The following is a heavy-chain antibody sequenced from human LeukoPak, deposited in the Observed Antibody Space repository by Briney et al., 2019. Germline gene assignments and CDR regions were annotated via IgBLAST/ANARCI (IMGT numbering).Heavy chain of an antibody. CDR1: GFTFSSYE. CDR2: ISSSSSYI. D-gene: IGHD5/OR15-5a*01. Sequence: KSGGSLRLSCAASGFTFSSYEMNWVRQAPGKGLEWVSSISSSSSYIYYADSVKGRFTISRDNAKNSLYLQMNSLRAEDTAVYYCARFSMSSPLVDYWGQGTLVTVSS. CDR3: ARFSMSSPLVDY. J-gene: IGHJ4*02. V-gene: IGHV3-21*01.